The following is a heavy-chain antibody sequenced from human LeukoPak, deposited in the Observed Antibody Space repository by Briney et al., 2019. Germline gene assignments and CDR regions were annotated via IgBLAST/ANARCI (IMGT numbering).Heavy chain of an antibody. CDR1: GGSISSSSHY. J-gene: IGHJ4*02. CDR3: AILVGGYFDY. CDR2: IYYSGST. V-gene: IGHV4-39*01. D-gene: IGHD3-16*01. Sequence: PSETLSLTCTVSGGSISSSSHYWGWIRQPPGKGLEWIGSIYYSGSTYYNPSLKSRVTISVDTSKNQFSLKLSSVTAADTAVYYCAILVGGYFDYWGQGTLVTVSS.